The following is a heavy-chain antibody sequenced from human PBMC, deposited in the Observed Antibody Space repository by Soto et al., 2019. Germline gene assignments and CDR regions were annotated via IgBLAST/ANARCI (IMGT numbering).Heavy chain of an antibody. CDR2: ISSGGRYI. CDR1: GFTFSSYE. D-gene: IGHD4-17*01. CDR3: ARGMTTSGLIYFYAVDV. V-gene: IGHV3-48*03. Sequence: HPGGSLRLSCAASGFTFSSYEMNWVRQAPGKGLEWVSYISSGGRYIFYADSVKGRFTLSRDDAKNSLFLQINSLRDEDTAVYYCARGMTTSGLIYFYAVDVWGQGATVTVSS. J-gene: IGHJ6*02.